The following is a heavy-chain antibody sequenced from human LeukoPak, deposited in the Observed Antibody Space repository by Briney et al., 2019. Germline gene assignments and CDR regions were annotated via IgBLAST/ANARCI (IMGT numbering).Heavy chain of an antibody. J-gene: IGHJ4*02. CDR3: ARTRSSSSSWYGQFDY. CDR1: GGTFSSYS. Sequence: ASVKVSCKASGGTFSSYSINWVRQVPGQGLEWMAGIIPIFGTVKYAHKFQGRITTTADESTSTAYMELSSLRSEDTAVYYCARTRSSSSSWYGQFDYWGQGTLVTVSS. CDR2: IIPIFGTV. D-gene: IGHD6-13*01. V-gene: IGHV1-69*13.